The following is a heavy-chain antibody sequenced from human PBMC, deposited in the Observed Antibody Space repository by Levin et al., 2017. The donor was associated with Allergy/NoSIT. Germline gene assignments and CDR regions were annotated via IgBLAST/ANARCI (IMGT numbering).Heavy chain of an antibody. CDR1: GYAFSTFG. J-gene: IGHJ4*02. D-gene: IGHD2-21*01. Sequence: ASVKVSCRTSGYAFSTFGFTWVRQAPGQGLEWVGWINAYNGNTVYGKKFQGRVTLTTDTSTSTAYMDLRSLRSDDTAVYYCARGPSTTYSRYFDYWGQGSLVTVSS. V-gene: IGHV1-18*01. CDR3: ARGPSTTYSRYFDY. CDR2: INAYNGNT.